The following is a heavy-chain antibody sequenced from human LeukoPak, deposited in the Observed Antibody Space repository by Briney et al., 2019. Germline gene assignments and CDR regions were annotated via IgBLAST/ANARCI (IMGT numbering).Heavy chain of an antibody. J-gene: IGHJ4*02. D-gene: IGHD5-18*01. Sequence: PSETLSLTCTVSGGSISSGDYYWSWIRQPPGTGLEWIGYIYYSGSTYYNPSLKSRVTISVDTSKNQFSLKLSSVTAADTAVYYCARGDGYSYGPYFDYWGQGTLVTVSS. CDR3: ARGDGYSYGPYFDY. CDR2: IYYSGST. V-gene: IGHV4-30-4*01. CDR1: GGSISSGDYY.